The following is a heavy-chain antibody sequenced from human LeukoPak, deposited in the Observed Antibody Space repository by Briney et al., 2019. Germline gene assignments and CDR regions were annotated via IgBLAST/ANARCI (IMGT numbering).Heavy chain of an antibody. CDR1: GFTFDDYA. CDR3: AKDRSGSYYVGFDY. Sequence: GGSLRLSCAASGFTFDDYAMHWVRQAPGKGVEGVSGISWNSGSIDYADSVKGRFTISRDNAKNSLYLQMNSLRAEDTALYYCAKDRSGSYYVGFDYWGQGTLVTVSS. CDR2: ISWNSGSI. J-gene: IGHJ4*02. V-gene: IGHV3-9*01. D-gene: IGHD1-26*01.